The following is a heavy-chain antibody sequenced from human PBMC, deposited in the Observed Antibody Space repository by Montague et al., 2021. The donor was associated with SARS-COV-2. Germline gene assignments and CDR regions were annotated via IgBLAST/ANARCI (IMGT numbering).Heavy chain of an antibody. D-gene: IGHD2-15*01. CDR1: GGSISSYY. Sequence: SETLSLTCTVSGGSISSYYWSWIRQPPGKGLEWIGYIYYSGSTNYNPSLKSRVTISVDTSKNQFSLKLSSVTAADTAVYYCARVAGVVAAVPLNYYGMDVWGQGTTVTVSS. J-gene: IGHJ6*02. CDR3: ARVAGVVAAVPLNYYGMDV. CDR2: IYYSGST. V-gene: IGHV4-59*13.